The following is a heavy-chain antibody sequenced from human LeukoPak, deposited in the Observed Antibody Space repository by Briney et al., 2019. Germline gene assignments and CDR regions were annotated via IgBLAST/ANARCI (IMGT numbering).Heavy chain of an antibody. CDR2: MDPNSGNT. V-gene: IGHV1-8*02. Sequence: ASVKVSCKASGYTFKNYDINWVRQATGQGLEWMGWMDPNSGNTGFAQKFQDRVSMTRDTSINTAYMELSTLRSDDTAVYYCARERPPGDSSSWFLEGYFDIWGQGTLVTVSS. D-gene: IGHD6-13*01. J-gene: IGHJ4*02. CDR3: ARERPPGDSSSWFLEGYFDI. CDR1: GYTFKNYD.